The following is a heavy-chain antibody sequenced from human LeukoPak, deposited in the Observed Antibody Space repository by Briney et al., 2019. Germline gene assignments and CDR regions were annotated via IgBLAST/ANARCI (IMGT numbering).Heavy chain of an antibody. CDR1: GYSFTSYW. J-gene: IGHJ4*02. V-gene: IGHV5-51*01. Sequence: PGESLKISCKGSGYSFTSYWIGCVRQMAGKGLEWMGIIYPGDSDTRYSPYFQGHVSIYADKYISTAHLQWSSLKASYTAMYYCARLRDSSGYLPGPTDDWGQGTLVTVSS. CDR2: IYPGDSDT. CDR3: ARLRDSSGYLPGPTDD. D-gene: IGHD3-22*01.